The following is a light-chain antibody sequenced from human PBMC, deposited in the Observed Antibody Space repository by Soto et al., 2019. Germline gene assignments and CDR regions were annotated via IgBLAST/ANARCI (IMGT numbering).Light chain of an antibody. CDR3: QQYNSYSLT. J-gene: IGKJ1*01. CDR2: KVS. CDR1: QSVNDW. V-gene: IGKV1-5*03. Sequence: DIQMTQSPSTLSASVGDRVTITCRASQSVNDWLAWYQQKPGKAPNLLIYKVSNLESGVPSRFSGSGSGTEFTLTISSLQPDDFATYYCQQYNSYSLTFGQGTKVEIK.